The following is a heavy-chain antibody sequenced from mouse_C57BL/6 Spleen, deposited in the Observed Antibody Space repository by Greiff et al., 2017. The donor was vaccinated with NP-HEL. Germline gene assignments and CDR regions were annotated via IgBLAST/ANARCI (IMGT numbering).Heavy chain of an antibody. CDR2: ISDGGSYT. Sequence: EVQRVESGGGLVKPGGSLKLSCAASGFTFSSYAMSWVRQTPEKRLEWVATISDGGSYTYYPDNVKGRFTISRDNAKNNLYLQMSHLKSEDTAMYYCARDLGSNSLEDWGQGTTLTVSS. CDR3: ARDLGSNSLED. CDR1: GFTFSSYA. J-gene: IGHJ2*01. V-gene: IGHV5-4*01. D-gene: IGHD2-5*01.